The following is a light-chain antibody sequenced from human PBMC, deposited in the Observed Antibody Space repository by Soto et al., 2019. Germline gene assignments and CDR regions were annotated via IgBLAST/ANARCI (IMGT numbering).Light chain of an antibody. J-gene: IGLJ1*01. Sequence: QSALTQPASVSGSPRQSITISCTGTNSDVRSYNLVSWFQQHPGKAPKLVIYEVTKRPSGVSDRFSGSKSGNTASLTISGLQAEDVADYYCFSYAADSVYVCGTGTKGT. CDR2: EVT. V-gene: IGLV2-23*02. CDR3: FSYAADSVYV. CDR1: NSDVRSYNL.